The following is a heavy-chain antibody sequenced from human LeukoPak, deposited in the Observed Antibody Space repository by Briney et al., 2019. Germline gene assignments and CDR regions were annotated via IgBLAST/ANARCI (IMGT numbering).Heavy chain of an antibody. V-gene: IGHV1-8*01. D-gene: IGHD6-19*01. CDR3: ARPGGGYSSGTTYYFDY. J-gene: IGHJ4*02. CDR1: GYTFTSYD. Sequence: ASVKVSCKASGYTFTSYDINWVRQATGQGLEWMGWMNPNSGNTGYAQKFQGRVTMTRNTSISTAYMELSSLRSEDTAVYYCARPGGGYSSGTTYYFDYWGQGTLVTVSS. CDR2: MNPNSGNT.